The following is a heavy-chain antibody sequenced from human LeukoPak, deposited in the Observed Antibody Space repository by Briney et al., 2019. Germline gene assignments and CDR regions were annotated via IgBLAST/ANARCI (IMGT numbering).Heavy chain of an antibody. V-gene: IGHV4-59*11. J-gene: IGHJ4*02. CDR2: IYYSGST. Sequence: SETLSLTCTVSGGSISSHYWSWIRQPPGMGLEWIGYIYYSGSTNYNPSLKSRVTISVDTSKNQFSLKLSSVTAADTAVYYCASLLQGFFDYWGQGTLVTVSS. CDR3: ASLLQGFFDY. CDR1: GGSISSHY.